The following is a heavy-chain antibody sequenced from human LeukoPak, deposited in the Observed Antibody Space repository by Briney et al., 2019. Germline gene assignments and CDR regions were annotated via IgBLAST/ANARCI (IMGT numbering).Heavy chain of an antibody. CDR3: AREGTAGTNLNWFDP. CDR2: ISYSGST. D-gene: IGHD1-1*01. J-gene: IGHJ5*02. CDR1: GGSISSYY. Sequence: SETLSLTCTVSGGSISSYYWSWIQQPPGKGLEWIGYISYSGSTNFNPSLKSRVTISVDTSKNQFSLKLSSVTAADTAVYYCAREGTAGTNLNWFDPWGQGTLVTVSS. V-gene: IGHV4-59*01.